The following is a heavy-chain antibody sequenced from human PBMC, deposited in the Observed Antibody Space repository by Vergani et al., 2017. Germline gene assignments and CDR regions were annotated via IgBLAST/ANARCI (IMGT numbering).Heavy chain of an antibody. J-gene: IGHJ4*02. CDR2: IYTSGST. V-gene: IGHV4-61*02. D-gene: IGHD3-10*01. CDR3: ARLYGSGSYYHFDY. Sequence: QVQLQESGPGLVKPSQTLSLTCTVSGGSISSGSYYWSWIRQPAGKGLEWIGRIYTSGSTNYNPSLKSRVTISVDTSKNQFSLKLSSVTAADTAVYYCARLYGSGSYYHFDYWGQGTLVTVSS. CDR1: GGSISSGSYY.